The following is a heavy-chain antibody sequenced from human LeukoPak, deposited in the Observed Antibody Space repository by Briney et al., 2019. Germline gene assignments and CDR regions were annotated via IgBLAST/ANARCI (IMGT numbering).Heavy chain of an antibody. CDR1: GFTFSSYA. D-gene: IGHD3-10*01. V-gene: IGHV3-7*01. J-gene: IGHJ4*02. CDR3: ARESYYGSGEGDY. CDR2: IKQDGSEK. Sequence: GGSLRLSCAASGFTFSSYAMSWVRQAPGKGLEWVANIKQDGSEKYYVDSVKGRFTISRDNAKNSLYLQMNSLRAEDTAVYYCARESYYGSGEGDYWGQGTLVTVS.